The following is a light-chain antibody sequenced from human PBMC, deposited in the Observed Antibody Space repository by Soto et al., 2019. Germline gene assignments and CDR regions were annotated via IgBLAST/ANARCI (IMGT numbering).Light chain of an antibody. V-gene: IGLV1-40*01. CDR3: QSYDSSLTTFV. Sequence: QSVLTQPPSVSGGPGQRVAISCTGSSSNIGAEYDVHWYQQLPGTAPKRLIYGDNNRPSRVPDRFSGSKSGTSASLAITGLQPEDEADYYCQSYDSSLTTFVFGTGTKVTVL. CDR2: GDN. J-gene: IGLJ1*01. CDR1: SSNIGAEYD.